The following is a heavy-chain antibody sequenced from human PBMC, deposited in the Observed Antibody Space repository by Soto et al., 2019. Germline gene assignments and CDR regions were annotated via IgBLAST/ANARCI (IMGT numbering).Heavy chain of an antibody. D-gene: IGHD1-1*01. CDR2: INPSGGST. Sequence: QVQLVQSGAEVMQPGASVKVSCKASGYTFTSYYIQWVRQAPGQGLEWMGIINPSGGSTNYAQKFQRRXTXTXXTSTSTVYMELSSLRSEDTAIYYCSRGYPPRDQLGNLPGAFWGQGTLVTVSS. CDR3: SRGYPPRDQLGNLPGAF. J-gene: IGHJ4*02. CDR1: GYTFTSYY. V-gene: IGHV1-46*03.